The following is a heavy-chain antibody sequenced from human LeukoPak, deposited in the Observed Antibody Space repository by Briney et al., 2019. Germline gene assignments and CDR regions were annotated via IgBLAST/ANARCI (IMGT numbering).Heavy chain of an antibody. CDR1: GFTFSSYA. D-gene: IGHD6-6*01. CDR2: ISYDGSNK. J-gene: IGHJ4*02. V-gene: IGHV3-30-3*01. Sequence: PGGSLRLSCAASGFTFSSYAMHWVRQAPGKGLEWVAVISYDGSNKYYADSVKGRFTISRDNSKNTLYLQMNSLRAEDTAVYYCARGGQLGGYYFDYWGQGTLVTVSS. CDR3: ARGGQLGGYYFDY.